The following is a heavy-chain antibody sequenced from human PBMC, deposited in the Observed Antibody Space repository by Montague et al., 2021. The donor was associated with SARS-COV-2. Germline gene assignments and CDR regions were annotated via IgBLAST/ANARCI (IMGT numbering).Heavy chain of an antibody. CDR3: ARGLMRFAVVDAAPRNAFDV. Sequence: SETLSLTCAVSGGSSNGFYWGWIRQPPGKGLEWLGEIGEINNGRXANYKPSLKSRVTISLDPSKNQFYLQLTSLTAADTAVYFCARGLMRFAVVDAAPRNAFDVWGQGTRVTVSS. CDR1: GGSSNGFY. J-gene: IGHJ3*01. V-gene: IGHV4-34*01. CDR2: INNGRXA. D-gene: IGHD2-15*01.